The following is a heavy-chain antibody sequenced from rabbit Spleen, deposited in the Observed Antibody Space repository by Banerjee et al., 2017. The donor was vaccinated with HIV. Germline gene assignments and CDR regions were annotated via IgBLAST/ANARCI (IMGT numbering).Heavy chain of an antibody. CDR3: ARDSGSSFSSYGMDL. J-gene: IGHJ6*01. CDR2: IYAGNSGNT. Sequence: QEQLEESGGDLVKPEGSLTLTCTASGFSFSSNWMCWVRQTPGKRPEWIACIYAGNSGNTHYASWAKGRFTVSKTSSTTVTLQMTSLTAADTATYFCARDSGSSFSSYGMDLWGPGTLVTVS. V-gene: IGHV1S45*01. D-gene: IGHD8-1*01. CDR1: GFSFSSNW.